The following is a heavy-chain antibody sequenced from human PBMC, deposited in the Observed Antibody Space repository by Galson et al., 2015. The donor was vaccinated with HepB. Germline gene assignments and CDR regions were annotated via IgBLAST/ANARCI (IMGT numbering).Heavy chain of an antibody. CDR1: GGTFSSYA. CDR2: IIPMYDIG. D-gene: IGHD6-6*01. J-gene: IGHJ4*02. V-gene: IGHV1-69*10. Sequence: SVTVSCKASGGTFSSYATFWVRQAPGQGLEWMGGIIPMYDIGNYAQKFQDRVTITADKSTSTAYMELSNLRSDDTAMYYCARAREEYTSSSGLSLWGQGTLVTVSP. CDR3: ARAREEYTSSSGLSL.